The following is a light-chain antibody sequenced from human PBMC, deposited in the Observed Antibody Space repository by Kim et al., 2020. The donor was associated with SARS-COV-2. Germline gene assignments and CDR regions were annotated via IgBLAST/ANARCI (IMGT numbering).Light chain of an antibody. Sequence: SYELTQTPSVSVSPGQTASITCSGDKLGDKYVCWYQQKPGQSPVLVIYQDNKRPSGIPDQFSGSNSGNTATLTISGTQAMDEADYYCQAWDSSTNWVFGGGTRLTVL. CDR2: QDN. CDR1: KLGDKY. CDR3: QAWDSSTNWV. J-gene: IGLJ3*02. V-gene: IGLV3-1*01.